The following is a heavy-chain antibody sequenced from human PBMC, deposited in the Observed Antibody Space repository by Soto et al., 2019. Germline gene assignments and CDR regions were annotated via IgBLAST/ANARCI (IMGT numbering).Heavy chain of an antibody. CDR2: IGTAGDT. CDR1: GFTFSSDD. Sequence: EVQLVESGGGLVQPGGSLRLSCAASGFTFSSDDMHWVRQATGKGLEWVSAIGTAGDTYYPGSVKGRFTISRENAKNSLYLQMNSLRAEDTAVYYCARDRRYDSSGYYYGDAFDIWGQGTMVTVSS. J-gene: IGHJ3*02. CDR3: ARDRRYDSSGYYYGDAFDI. D-gene: IGHD3-22*01. V-gene: IGHV3-13*01.